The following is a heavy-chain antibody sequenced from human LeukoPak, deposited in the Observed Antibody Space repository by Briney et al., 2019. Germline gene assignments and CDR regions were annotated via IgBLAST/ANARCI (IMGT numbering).Heavy chain of an antibody. CDR2: INQDGSVK. CDR3: ARIGYSSSSLDY. D-gene: IGHD6-6*01. J-gene: IGHJ4*02. V-gene: IGHV3-7*01. Sequence: GGSLRLSCAASGFTFSNYWMSWVRQAPGRGLEWVANINQDGSVKYYVDSVKGRFTISRDNAKNSQHLQMNSLRVEDTAVYYCARIGYSSSSLDYWGQGTLVTVSS. CDR1: GFTFSNYW.